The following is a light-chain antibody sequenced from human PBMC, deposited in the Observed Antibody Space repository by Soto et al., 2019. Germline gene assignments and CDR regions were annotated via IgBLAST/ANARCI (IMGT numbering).Light chain of an antibody. Sequence: DIQMTRSPSSLSASVGARVTITCRTGQSISSYLNWYQQKPGKARKLLIYAASSLQSGVPSRFSGSGSGTDFTLTISSLQPEDFATYYCQQSYSNPRTFGQGNEVDIK. V-gene: IGKV1-39*01. J-gene: IGKJ1*01. CDR1: QSISSY. CDR2: AAS. CDR3: QQSYSNPRT.